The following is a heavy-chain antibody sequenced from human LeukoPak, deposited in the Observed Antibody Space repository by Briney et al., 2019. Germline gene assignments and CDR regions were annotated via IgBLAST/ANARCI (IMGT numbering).Heavy chain of an antibody. Sequence: GGSLRLSCAASGFTFSSYAMSWVRQAPGKGLEWVSAISGSGGSTYYADPVKGRFTISRDNSKNTLYLQMNSLRAEDTAVYCCAKGAVTYYYYYYMDVWGKGTTVTVSS. CDR3: AKGAVTYYYYYYMDV. V-gene: IGHV3-23*01. CDR1: GFTFSSYA. CDR2: ISGSGGST. J-gene: IGHJ6*03. D-gene: IGHD4-17*01.